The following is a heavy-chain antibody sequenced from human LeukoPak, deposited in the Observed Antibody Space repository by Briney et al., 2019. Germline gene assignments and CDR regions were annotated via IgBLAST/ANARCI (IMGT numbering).Heavy chain of an antibody. J-gene: IGHJ4*02. V-gene: IGHV1-18*04. CDR3: ARGPCSSTSCYAGGLIRYDY. Sequence: GASVKVSCKASGYTFTSYGISWVRQAPGQGLEWMGWSSAYNGNANYAQKLQGRVTMTTDTSTSTAYMELRSLRSDDTAVYYCARGPCSSTSCYAGGLIRYDYWGQGTLVTVSS. CDR2: SSAYNGNA. CDR1: GYTFTSYG. D-gene: IGHD2-2*01.